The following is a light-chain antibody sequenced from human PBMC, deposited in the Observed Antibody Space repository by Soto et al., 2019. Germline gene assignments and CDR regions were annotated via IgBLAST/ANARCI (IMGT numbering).Light chain of an antibody. CDR1: QGISSY. V-gene: IGKV1-8*01. J-gene: IGKJ3*01. CDR3: QQYYNYPFT. CDR2: AAS. Sequence: AIRMTQSPSSLSASTGDTVTITCRASQGISSYLAWYQQKPGKAPKLLIYAASTLQSGVPSRFSGSGSGTDFTLTISCLQSEDFATYYCQQYYNYPFTFGPGTKVDIK.